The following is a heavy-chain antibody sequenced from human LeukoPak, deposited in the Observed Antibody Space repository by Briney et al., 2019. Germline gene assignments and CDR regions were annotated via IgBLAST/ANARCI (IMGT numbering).Heavy chain of an antibody. D-gene: IGHD7-27*01. J-gene: IGHJ4*02. CDR1: GGSISSYY. Sequence: KPSETLSLTCTVSGGSISSYYWSWIRQPPGKGLEWIGYIYYSGSTNYNPSLRSRVTISVDTSKNQFSLKLSSVTAADTAVYYCARGGARPGDIDYWGQGTLVTVSS. CDR3: ARGGARPGDIDY. V-gene: IGHV4-59*01. CDR2: IYYSGST.